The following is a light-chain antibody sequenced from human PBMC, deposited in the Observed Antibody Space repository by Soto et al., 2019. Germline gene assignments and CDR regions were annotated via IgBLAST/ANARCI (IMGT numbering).Light chain of an antibody. CDR1: SSNIGGNS. CDR2: DDN. J-gene: IGLJ3*02. Sequence: QSVMTQPPSVSAAPGQKVTISCSGSSSNIGGNSVSWYQQLPGTAPKLLIYDDNKRPSGIPDRFSGSKSGTSASLAITGLQVEDEGDYYCQSRDSSLSSSWVFGGGTKLTVL. V-gene: IGLV1-51*01. CDR3: QSRDSSLSSSWV.